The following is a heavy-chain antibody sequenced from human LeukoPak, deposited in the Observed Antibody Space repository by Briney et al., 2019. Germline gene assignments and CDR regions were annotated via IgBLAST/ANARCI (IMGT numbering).Heavy chain of an antibody. V-gene: IGHV3-23*01. D-gene: IGHD6-19*01. CDR1: EFTFSTYH. CDR2: ISGSGGST. Sequence: PGGSLRLSCAASEFTFSTYHLNWVRQAPGKGLEWVSGISGSGGSTYYADSVKGRFTISRDNSKSTLYLQMNSLRAEDTAVYYCAKDGHSSGSSFDYWGQGTLVTVSS. J-gene: IGHJ4*02. CDR3: AKDGHSSGSSFDY.